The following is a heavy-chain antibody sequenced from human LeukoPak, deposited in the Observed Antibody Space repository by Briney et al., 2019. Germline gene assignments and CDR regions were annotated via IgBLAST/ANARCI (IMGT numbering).Heavy chain of an antibody. CDR3: ARGGYYYGSGSYYRSDAFDI. Sequence: PGGSLRLSCAASGFTFDDYGMNWVRQAPGKGLEWVSGINWNGGNTGYADSVKGRFTISRDNAKNSLYLQMNSLRAEDTALYYCARGGYYYGSGSYYRSDAFDIWGQGTMVTVSS. J-gene: IGHJ3*02. CDR2: INWNGGNT. D-gene: IGHD3-10*01. V-gene: IGHV3-20*04. CDR1: GFTFDDYG.